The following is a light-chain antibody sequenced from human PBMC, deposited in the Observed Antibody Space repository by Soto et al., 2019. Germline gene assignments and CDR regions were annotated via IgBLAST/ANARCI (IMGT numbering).Light chain of an antibody. CDR3: AAWDDSLNGRV. Sequence: QSVLTQPPSASGTPGQRVTISCSGSNSNIGSNTVNWYQQLPGTAPKLLIYTSHQRPSGVPDRFSGSKSGTSASLAISGLQSEDEGDYYCAAWDDSLNGRVFGTGTKLTVL. J-gene: IGLJ1*01. CDR1: NSNIGSNT. CDR2: TSH. V-gene: IGLV1-44*01.